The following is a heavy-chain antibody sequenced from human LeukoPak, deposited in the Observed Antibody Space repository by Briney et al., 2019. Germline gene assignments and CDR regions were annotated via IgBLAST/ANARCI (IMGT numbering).Heavy chain of an antibody. CDR1: GFTFSSYSM. J-gene: IGHJ5*02. CDR3: ARPRVEGFDP. CDR2: IYHSGST. Sequence: GSLRLSCAASGFTFSSYSMNWVRQPPGKGLEWIGEIYHSGSTNYNPSLKSRVTISVDKSKNQFSLKLSSVTAADTAVYYCARPRVEGFDPWGQGTLVTVSS. V-gene: IGHV4-4*02. D-gene: IGHD3-3*01.